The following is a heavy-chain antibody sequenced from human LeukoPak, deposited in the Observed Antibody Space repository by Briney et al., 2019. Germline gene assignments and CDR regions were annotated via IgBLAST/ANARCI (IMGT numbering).Heavy chain of an antibody. CDR1: GVSISNHY. Sequence: SETLSLTCTVSGVSISNHYSSWIRQPPGKGLEWIGYIYYTGNTNYNPSLKSRVTISEDISKNQVSLRLSSVTAADTAVYYCARVRDGSGSYRRPIDSWGQGTLVTVSS. CDR3: ARVRDGSGSYRRPIDS. D-gene: IGHD3-10*01. J-gene: IGHJ4*02. V-gene: IGHV4-59*08. CDR2: IYYTGNT.